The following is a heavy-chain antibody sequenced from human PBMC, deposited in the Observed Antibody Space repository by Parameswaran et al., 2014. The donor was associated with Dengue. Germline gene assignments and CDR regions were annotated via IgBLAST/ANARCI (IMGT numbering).Heavy chain of an antibody. V-gene: IGHV4-59*01. CDR2: IYYSGST. D-gene: IGHD3-9*01. J-gene: IGHJ4*02. Sequence: VRQAPGKGLEWIGYIYYSGSTNYNPSLKSRVTISVDTSKNQFSLKLSSVTAADTAVYYCARDLHYDILTGYYHYFDYWGQGTLVTVSS. CDR3: ARDLHYDILTGYYHYFDY.